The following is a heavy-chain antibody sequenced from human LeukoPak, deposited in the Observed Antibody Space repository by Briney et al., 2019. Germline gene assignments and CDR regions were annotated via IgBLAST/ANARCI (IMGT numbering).Heavy chain of an antibody. D-gene: IGHD2-2*01. J-gene: IGHJ4*02. CDR2: IIPILGIA. Sequence: ASVKVSCKASGGTFSSYAISWVRQAPGQGLEWMGRIIPILGIANYAQKFQGGVTITADKSTSTAYMELSSLRSEDTAVYYCAVPAAGSYYFDYWGQGTLVTVSS. V-gene: IGHV1-69*04. CDR3: AVPAAGSYYFDY. CDR1: GGTFSSYA.